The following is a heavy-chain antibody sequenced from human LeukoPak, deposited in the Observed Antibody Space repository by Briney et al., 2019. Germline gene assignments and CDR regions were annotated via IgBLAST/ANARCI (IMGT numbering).Heavy chain of an antibody. D-gene: IGHD3-22*01. V-gene: IGHV3-9*01. CDR1: GFTFDDYA. J-gene: IGHJ4*02. CDR3: AKGDESSAYFRYFDS. CDR2: LTWNSGSL. Sequence: GGSLRLSCVASGFTFDDYAMHWVRRAPGKGLEWVSGLTWNSGSLVYAKSVKGRFTISRDNAKNSLYLQMNSLRVEDTAFYYCAKGDESSAYFRYFDSWGQGTLVTVSS.